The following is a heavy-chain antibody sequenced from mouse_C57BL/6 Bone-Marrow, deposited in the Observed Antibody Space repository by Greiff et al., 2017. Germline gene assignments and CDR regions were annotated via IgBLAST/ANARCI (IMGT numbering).Heavy chain of an antibody. V-gene: IGHV1-4*01. CDR2: INPSSGYT. D-gene: IGHD1-1*01. CDR3: ARRNYYYAMDY. J-gene: IGHJ4*01. CDR1: GYTFTSYT. Sequence: QVQLQQSGAELARPGASVKMSCKASGYTFTSYTMHWVKQRPGQGLEWIGYINPSSGYTKYNQKFKDKATLTADKSSSTAYMQLSSLTSEDSAVYYSARRNYYYAMDYWGQGTSVTVSS.